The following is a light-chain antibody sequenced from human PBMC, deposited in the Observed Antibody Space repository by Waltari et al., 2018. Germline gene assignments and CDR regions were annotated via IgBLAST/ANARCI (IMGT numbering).Light chain of an antibody. Sequence: DIVMTQSPLSLPVTPGAPASIPCRSSQSLHSNGKTFFDWYLQKPGQSPQLLIYLGSNRASGVPDRFSGSGSGTDFTLKISRVEAEDVGVYYCMQGLQTPYTFGQGTKLEIK. CDR1: QSLHSNGKTF. CDR3: MQGLQTPYT. J-gene: IGKJ2*01. CDR2: LGS. V-gene: IGKV2-28*01.